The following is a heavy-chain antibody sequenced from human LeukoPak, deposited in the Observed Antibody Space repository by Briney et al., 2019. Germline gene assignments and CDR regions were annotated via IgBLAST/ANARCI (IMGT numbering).Heavy chain of an antibody. J-gene: IGHJ5*02. Sequence: ASVKVSCKASGYTFTSYAMHWVRQAPGQRLEWMGWINAGNGNTKYSQKFQGRVTITRDTSASTAYMELSSLRSEDTAVYYCARGGRGYCSSTSCYGNWFDPWGPGNPGHRLL. CDR1: GYTFTSYA. CDR2: INAGNGNT. D-gene: IGHD2-2*01. V-gene: IGHV1-3*01. CDR3: ARGGRGYCSSTSCYGNWFDP.